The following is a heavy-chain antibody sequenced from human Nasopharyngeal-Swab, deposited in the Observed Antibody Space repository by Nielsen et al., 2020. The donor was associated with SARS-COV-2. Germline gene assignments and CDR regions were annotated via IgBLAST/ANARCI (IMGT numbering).Heavy chain of an antibody. CDR3: ARNGTTYYDFWSGYYYHFDY. D-gene: IGHD3-3*01. Sequence: VRQAPGKGLEWVANIKQDGSEKYYVDSVKGRFTISRDNAKNSLYLQMNSLRAEDTAVYYCARNGTTYYDFWSGYYYHFDYWGQGTLVTVSS. CDR2: IKQDGSEK. J-gene: IGHJ4*02. V-gene: IGHV3-7*01.